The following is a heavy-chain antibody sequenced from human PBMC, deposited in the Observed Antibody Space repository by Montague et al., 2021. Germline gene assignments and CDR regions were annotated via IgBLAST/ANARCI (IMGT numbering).Heavy chain of an antibody. J-gene: IGHJ6*02. D-gene: IGHD5-12*01. CDR3: ARHPHSGYNYYYYGMDV. CDR1: GGSISSSSYY. CDR2: IYYSGST. Sequence: SETLSLTCTVSGGSISSSSYYWGWIRQPPGKGLEWIGSIYYSGSTYYNPSLKSRVTISVDTSKNQFSLKLSSVTAADTAVYYCARHPHSGYNYYYYGMDVWGQGTTVTVSS. V-gene: IGHV4-39*01.